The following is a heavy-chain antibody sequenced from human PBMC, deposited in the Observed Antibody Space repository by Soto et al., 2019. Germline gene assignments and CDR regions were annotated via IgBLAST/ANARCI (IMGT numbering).Heavy chain of an antibody. CDR3: AKHRYCSGECSEGFDN. CDR1: GFIFSSYA. Sequence: EVQLLESGGGLVQPGGSLRLSCAASGFIFSSYAMNWVRQAPGKGLDWVSGISGRGDTIHYADSVKGRFTISRDNAKNTLYLQMNSLKAEDTAVYYCAKHRYCSGECSEGFDNWGQGTLVIVS. D-gene: IGHD2-21*01. J-gene: IGHJ4*02. V-gene: IGHV3-23*01. CDR2: ISGRGDTI.